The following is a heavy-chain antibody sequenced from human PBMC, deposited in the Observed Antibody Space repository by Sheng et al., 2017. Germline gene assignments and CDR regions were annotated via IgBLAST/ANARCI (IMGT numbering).Heavy chain of an antibody. CDR3: AKGMDGSGSYPFDY. D-gene: IGHD3-10*01. CDR1: GFSFSSYA. V-gene: IGHV3-23*01. Sequence: EVQLLESGGGLVQPGGSLRLSCAASGFSFSSYAMSWVRQAPGKGLEWVSAISGSGGTTYYADSVKGRFTISRDNSRNTLYVQMNSLRAEDTAVYYCAKGMDGSGSYPFDYWGQGTLVTVSS. J-gene: IGHJ4*02. CDR2: ISGSGGTT.